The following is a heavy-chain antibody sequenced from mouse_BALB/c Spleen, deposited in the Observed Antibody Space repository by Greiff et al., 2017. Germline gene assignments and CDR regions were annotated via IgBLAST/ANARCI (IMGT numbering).Heavy chain of an antibody. CDR2: INPSNGRT. D-gene: IGHD4-1*01. J-gene: IGHJ4*01. CDR1: GYTFTSYW. CDR3: ARNWDYAMDY. Sequence: QVQLQQPGSELVRPGASVKLSCKASGYTFTSYWMHWVKQRPGQGLEWIGEINPSNGRTNYNEKFKSKATLTVDKSSSTAHMQLSSLTSEDSAVYYCARNWDYAMDYWGQGTSVTVSS. V-gene: IGHV1S81*02.